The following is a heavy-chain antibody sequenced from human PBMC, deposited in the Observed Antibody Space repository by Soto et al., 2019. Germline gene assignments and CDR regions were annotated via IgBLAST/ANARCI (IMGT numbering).Heavy chain of an antibody. CDR3: AKDRDYPRDQFHY. CDR2: ISANGQGI. J-gene: IGHJ4*02. V-gene: IGHV3-23*01. Sequence: AGGSLRLSCTASGFTFTYYAFSWVRQAPGKGLEWVSAISANGQGIYYADSVRGRFTISRDNSKNTVFLHMDSLRAEDTAVYYCAKDRDYPRDQFHYWGQGTLVPSPQ. D-gene: IGHD2-2*01. CDR1: GFTFTYYA.